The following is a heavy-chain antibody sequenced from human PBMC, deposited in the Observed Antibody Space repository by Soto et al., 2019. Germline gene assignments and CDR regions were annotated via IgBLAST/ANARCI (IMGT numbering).Heavy chain of an antibody. D-gene: IGHD4-17*01. Sequence: QVQLVQSGAEVKKPGSSVKVSCKASGGTFSSYTISWVRQAPGQGLEWMGRIIPILGIANYAQKFQGRVTITADKSTSTAYMELSSLRSEDTAVYYCARAPRKSDGDYVTPYYYCYYMDVWGKGTTVTVSS. CDR1: GGTFSSYT. V-gene: IGHV1-69*02. J-gene: IGHJ6*03. CDR3: ARAPRKSDGDYVTPYYYCYYMDV. CDR2: IIPILGIA.